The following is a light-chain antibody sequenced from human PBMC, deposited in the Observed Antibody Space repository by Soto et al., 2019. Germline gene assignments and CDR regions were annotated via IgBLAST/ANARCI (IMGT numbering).Light chain of an antibody. Sequence: QSALTQPASVSGSPGQSITISCTEASSDVGGYTNVSWYQLHPGKAPKLMISDVSNRPSGVSDRFSGSKSGNTASLTISGLQAEDDADYYCSSYAISSSLYIFGTGTKLTVL. J-gene: IGLJ1*01. CDR2: DVS. CDR1: SSDVGGYTN. CDR3: SSYAISSSLYI. V-gene: IGLV2-14*01.